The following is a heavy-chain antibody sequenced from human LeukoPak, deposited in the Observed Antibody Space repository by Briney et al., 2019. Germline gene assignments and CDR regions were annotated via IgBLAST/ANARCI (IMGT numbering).Heavy chain of an antibody. Sequence: SETLSLTCAVYGGSFSDYYWSWIRQPPGKGLEYIGEINHSGITNYNPSLMSRVTISVDTSKNQFSLKLSSVAAADSAVYYCARSSEGRYYYDSSGYSYYYYYMDVWGKGTTVTISS. CDR2: INHSGIT. CDR1: GGSFSDYY. V-gene: IGHV4-34*01. J-gene: IGHJ6*03. D-gene: IGHD3-22*01. CDR3: ARSSEGRYYYDSSGYSYYYYYMDV.